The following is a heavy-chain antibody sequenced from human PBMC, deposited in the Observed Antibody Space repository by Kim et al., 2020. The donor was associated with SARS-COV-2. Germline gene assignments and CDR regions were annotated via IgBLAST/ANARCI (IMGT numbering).Heavy chain of an antibody. D-gene: IGHD6-19*01. CDR3: ARGPVYSSGWYSTAFDI. Sequence: SVKVSCKASGGTFSSYAISWVRQAPGQGLEWMGGIIPIFGTANYAQKFQGRVTITADESTSTAYMELSSLRSEDTAVYYCARGPVYSSGWYSTAFDIWGQGTMVTVSS. J-gene: IGHJ3*02. CDR2: IIPIFGTA. CDR1: GGTFSSYA. V-gene: IGHV1-69*13.